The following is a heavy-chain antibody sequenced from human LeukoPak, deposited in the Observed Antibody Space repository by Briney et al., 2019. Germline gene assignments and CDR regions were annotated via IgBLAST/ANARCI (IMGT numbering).Heavy chain of an antibody. Sequence: GGSLRLSCAASGFTFSSYAMSWVRQAPGKGLEWVSVIASSGRSTYYADSVKGRFTISRDTSKSTLYLQMNSLRVEDTAVYYCAKSPPSGTYQFDYWGQGTLVTVSS. CDR3: AKSPPSGTYQFDY. CDR1: GFTFSSYA. V-gene: IGHV3-23*01. J-gene: IGHJ4*02. CDR2: IASSGRST. D-gene: IGHD1-26*01.